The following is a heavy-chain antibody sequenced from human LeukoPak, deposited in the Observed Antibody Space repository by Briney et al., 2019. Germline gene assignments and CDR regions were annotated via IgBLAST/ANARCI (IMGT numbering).Heavy chain of an antibody. J-gene: IGHJ4*02. CDR2: IRSKANSYAT. Sequence: GGSLRLSCAASGFTFSGSAMHWVRQASGKGLEWVGRIRSKANSYATAYAASVKGRFTISRDDSKNTAYLQMNSLKTEDTAVYYCTRHVDDSSGYYRRRVEDLDYWGQGTLVTVSS. D-gene: IGHD3-22*01. CDR3: TRHVDDSSGYYRRRVEDLDY. V-gene: IGHV3-73*01. CDR1: GFTFSGSA.